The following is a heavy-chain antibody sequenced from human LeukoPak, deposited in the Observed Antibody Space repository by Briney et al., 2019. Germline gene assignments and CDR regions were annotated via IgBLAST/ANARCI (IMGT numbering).Heavy chain of an antibody. J-gene: IGHJ5*02. Sequence: ASVKVSCKASGGTFSSYAISWVRQAPGQGLEWMGRIIPIFGTANYAQKFQGRVTITTDESTSTAYMELSSLRSEDTAVYYCARENQLLFFDPWGQGTLVTVSS. D-gene: IGHD2-2*01. CDR2: IIPIFGTA. V-gene: IGHV1-69*05. CDR3: ARENQLLFFDP. CDR1: GGTFSSYA.